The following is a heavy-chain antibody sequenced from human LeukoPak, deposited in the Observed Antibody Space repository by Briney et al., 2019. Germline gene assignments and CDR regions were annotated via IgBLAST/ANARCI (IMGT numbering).Heavy chain of an antibody. J-gene: IGHJ6*02. V-gene: IGHV3-48*02. CDR2: LSCSSSTI. Sequence: PRGSLRLSCAASGFTFSSYSMNWVRQAPGKGLEWVSYLSCSSSTIYYADSVKGRFTIYRDNAKNSLYLQMNSLRDEDTAVYYCARGRQGTAMVTYYHGMDVWGQGTTVTV. CDR1: GFTFSSYS. CDR3: ARGRQGTAMVTYYHGMDV. D-gene: IGHD5-18*01.